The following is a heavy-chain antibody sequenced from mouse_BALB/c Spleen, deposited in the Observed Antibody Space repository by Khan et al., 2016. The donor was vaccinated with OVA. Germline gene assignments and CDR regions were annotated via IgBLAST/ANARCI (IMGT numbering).Heavy chain of an antibody. CDR1: GLNIKDTY. V-gene: IGHV14-3*02. J-gene: IGHJ2*01. CDR3: AGMARK. Sequence: EVQLQQSGAELVKSGATVKLSCTASGLNIKDTYMHWLKQWPEQGLEWIGRIDPPNGNTQYDPQVPGKATITAATSSNTAYLQLISLTSAATTVYYCAGMARKWGQGTTPTVST. CDR2: IDPPNGNT.